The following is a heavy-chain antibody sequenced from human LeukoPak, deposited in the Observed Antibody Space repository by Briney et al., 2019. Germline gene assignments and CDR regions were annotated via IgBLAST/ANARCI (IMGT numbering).Heavy chain of an antibody. V-gene: IGHV1-24*01. CDR2: LSPRDGET. CDR1: GSTLTTIS. D-gene: IGHD3-10*01. Sequence: ASVKVSCTWSGSTLTTISIDWVRQAPGKGLEWMGSLSPRDGETSHAQKFKGRFNMTADTATDIAYMEMSSLESGDTAVYYCDTGAMVYDFWGQGTLVTVSS. J-gene: IGHJ4*02. CDR3: DTGAMVYDF.